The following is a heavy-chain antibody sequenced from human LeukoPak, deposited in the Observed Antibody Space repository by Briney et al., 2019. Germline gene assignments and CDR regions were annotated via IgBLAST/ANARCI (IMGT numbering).Heavy chain of an antibody. CDR2: ISGSGGST. J-gene: IGHJ4*02. CDR1: GFTFSSYA. V-gene: IGHV3-23*01. D-gene: IGHD5-18*01. CDR3: AKEVPGHRGYSYGSFDY. Sequence: PGGSLRLSCAASGFTFSSYAMSWVRQAPGKGLEWVSAISGSGGSTYYADSVKGRFTISRDNSKNTLYLQMNSLRAEDTAVYYCAKEVPGHRGYSYGSFDYRGQGTLVTVSS.